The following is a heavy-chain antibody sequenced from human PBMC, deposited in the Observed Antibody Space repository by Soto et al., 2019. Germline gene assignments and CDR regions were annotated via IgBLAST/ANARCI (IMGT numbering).Heavy chain of an antibody. D-gene: IGHD4-17*01. V-gene: IGHV4-31*03. Sequence: SETLSLTCTVSGGSISSGGYYWSWIRQHPGKGLEWIGYIYYSGSTYYNPSLKSRVTISVDTSKNQFSLKLSSVTAADTAVYYCARGYGYGGNPQYYFDYWGQGTLVTVSS. CDR1: GGSISSGGYY. J-gene: IGHJ4*02. CDR3: ARGYGYGGNPQYYFDY. CDR2: IYYSGST.